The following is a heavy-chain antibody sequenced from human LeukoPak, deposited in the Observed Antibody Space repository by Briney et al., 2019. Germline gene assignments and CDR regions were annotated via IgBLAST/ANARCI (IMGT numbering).Heavy chain of an antibody. J-gene: IGHJ6*02. V-gene: IGHV3-7*03. CDR1: GFTFSDCW. D-gene: IGHD3-16*01. CDR3: ARGGGLDV. CDR2: IKKDGSEK. Sequence: PGGSLRLSCAASGFTFSDCWMNWVRQAPGKGLEWVAIIKKDGSEKYYADSVKGRFTISRDNAKNSLYLQMSNLRAEDTAVYFCARGGGLDVWGQGATVTVSS.